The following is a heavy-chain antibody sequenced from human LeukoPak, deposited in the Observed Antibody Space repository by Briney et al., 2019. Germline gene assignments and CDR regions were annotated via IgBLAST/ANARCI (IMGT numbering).Heavy chain of an antibody. CDR1: GGSISGYY. CDR3: AGGYDSSGYYRRPFDY. CDR2: INHSGST. J-gene: IGHJ4*02. Sequence: SETLSLTCTVSGGSISGYYWSWIRQPPGKGLEWIGEINHSGSTNYNPSLKSRVTTSVDTSKNQFSLKLSSVTAADTAVYYCAGGYDSSGYYRRPFDYWGQGTLVTVSS. D-gene: IGHD3-22*01. V-gene: IGHV4-34*01.